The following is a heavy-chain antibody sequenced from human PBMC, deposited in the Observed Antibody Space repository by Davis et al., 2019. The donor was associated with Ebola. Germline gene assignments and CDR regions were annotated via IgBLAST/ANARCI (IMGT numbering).Heavy chain of an antibody. CDR2: ISSSSSTI. CDR3: ARSGSLGGRYYYYYGMDV. Sequence: ETLSLTCTVSGGSLSTYVWNWVRQAPGKGLEWVSYISSSSSTIYYADSVKGRFTISRDNAKNSLYLQMNSLRDEDTAVYYCARSGSLGGRYYYYYGMDVWGQGTTVTVSS. D-gene: IGHD1-26*01. CDR1: GGSLSTYV. V-gene: IGHV3-48*02. J-gene: IGHJ6*02.